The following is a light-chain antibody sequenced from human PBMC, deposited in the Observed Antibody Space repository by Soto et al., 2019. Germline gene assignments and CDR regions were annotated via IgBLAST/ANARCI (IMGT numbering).Light chain of an antibody. CDR1: SSDVGGYNY. Sequence: QSVLTQPPSASGSPGQSVAISCTGTSSDVGGYNYVSWYQQHPGKAPKLMIYEVNKRPSGVPDRFSGSKSGNTASLTVSGLQAEDEADYYCSSYAGSINVFGPGTRSPS. V-gene: IGLV2-8*01. CDR2: EVN. J-gene: IGLJ1*01. CDR3: SSYAGSINV.